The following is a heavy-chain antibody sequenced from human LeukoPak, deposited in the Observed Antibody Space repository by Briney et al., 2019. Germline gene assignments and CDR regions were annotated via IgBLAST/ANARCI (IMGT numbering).Heavy chain of an antibody. V-gene: IGHV1-18*01. Sequence: GASVKVSCKTSGYSFSDYGFSWVRQAPGQGLEWMGWISGYNGHTKNAQKFQGRVTMTTDTSTTTAYMALRGLRSDDTAVYYCARDSPTIFGVVVGNYMDVWGRGTTVTVSS. CDR3: ARDSPTIFGVVVGNYMDV. J-gene: IGHJ6*03. D-gene: IGHD3-3*01. CDR1: GYSFSDYG. CDR2: ISGYNGHT.